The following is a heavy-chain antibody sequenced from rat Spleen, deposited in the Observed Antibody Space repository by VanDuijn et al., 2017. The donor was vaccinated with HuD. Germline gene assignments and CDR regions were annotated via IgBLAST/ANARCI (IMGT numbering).Heavy chain of an antibody. CDR2: ITYAGGST. D-gene: IGHD1-12*03. CDR1: GFTFNNYG. CDR3: ARHGYYDGYYPYFDY. J-gene: IGHJ2*01. Sequence: EVQLVESGGGLVQPGRSLKLSCAASGFTFNNYGMAWVCQAPTTGLEWVAAITYAGGSTYYPDSVKGRFTISRDNAENTVYLQMNSLRSEDTATYYCARHGYYDGYYPYFDYWGQGVMVTVSS. V-gene: IGHV5-29*01.